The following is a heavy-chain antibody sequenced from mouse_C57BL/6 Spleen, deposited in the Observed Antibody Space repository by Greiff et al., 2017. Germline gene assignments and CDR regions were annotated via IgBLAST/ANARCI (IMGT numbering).Heavy chain of an antibody. CDR1: GYTFTSYG. Sequence: QVQLQQSGAELARPGASVKLSCTASGYTFTSYGISWVKQRTGQGLEWIGAIYPRSGNTYYNEKFKGKATLTADKSSSTAYMELRSLTSEDSAVYFCARGLGLDYWGQGTTLTVSS. J-gene: IGHJ2*01. V-gene: IGHV1-81*01. CDR2: IYPRSGNT. CDR3: ARGLGLDY. D-gene: IGHD4-1*01.